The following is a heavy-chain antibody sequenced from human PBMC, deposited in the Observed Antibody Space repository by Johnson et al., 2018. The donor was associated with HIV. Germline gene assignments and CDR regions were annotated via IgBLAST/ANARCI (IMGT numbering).Heavy chain of an antibody. CDR2: ISGSAGIT. CDR3: ARDFGLGDLSYETVDAFDF. V-gene: IGHV3-23*04. D-gene: IGHD3-16*02. J-gene: IGHJ3*01. CDR1: GFTFSSYA. Sequence: VQLVESGGGVVQPGRSLRLSCIASGFTFSSYAMSWVRQAPGKGLEWVSAISGSAGITYYADSVEGRFTISRDNSKNTLYLQMNSLRDEDTAVYSCARDFGLGDLSYETVDAFDFWGPGTLVTVSS.